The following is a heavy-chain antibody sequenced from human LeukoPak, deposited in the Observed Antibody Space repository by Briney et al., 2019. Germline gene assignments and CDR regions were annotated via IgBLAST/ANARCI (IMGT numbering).Heavy chain of an antibody. J-gene: IGHJ4*02. CDR3: AAPGIQLWSSHFDY. CDR2: ISYDGSNK. V-gene: IGHV3-30-3*01. D-gene: IGHD5-18*01. CDR1: GFTFSSYA. Sequence: GGSLRLSCAASGFTFSSYAMHWVRQAPGKGLEWVAVISYDGSNKYYADSVKGRFTISRDNSKNTLYLQMNSLRAEDTAVYYCAAPGIQLWSSHFDYWGQGTLVTVSS.